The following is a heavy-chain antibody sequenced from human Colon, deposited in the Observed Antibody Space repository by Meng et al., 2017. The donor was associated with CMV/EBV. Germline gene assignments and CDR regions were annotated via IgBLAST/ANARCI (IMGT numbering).Heavy chain of an antibody. V-gene: IGHV4-34*01. D-gene: IGHD2-2*01. CDR2: INHSGST. J-gene: IGHJ6*02. CDR3: ARVLVVPAARWGPYYYYGMDV. Sequence: GSLRLSCAVYGGSFSGYYWSWIHQPPGKGLEWIGEINHSGSTNYNPSLKSRVTISVDTSKNQFSLKLSSVTAADTAVYYCARVLVVPAARWGPYYYYGMDVWGQGTTVTVSS. CDR1: GGSFSGYY.